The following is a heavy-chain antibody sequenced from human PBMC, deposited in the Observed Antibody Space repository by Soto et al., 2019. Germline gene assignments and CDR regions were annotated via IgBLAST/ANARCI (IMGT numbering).Heavy chain of an antibody. CDR1: GVSISSYY. CDR2: IYYSGST. Sequence: SETLSLTCTVSGVSISSYYWSWIRQPPGKGLEWIGYIYYSGSTNYNPSLKSRVTISVDTSKNQFSLKLSSVTAADAAVYYCARHPTFSGWEYYFDYWGQGTPVTVSS. V-gene: IGHV4-59*08. J-gene: IGHJ4*02. D-gene: IGHD6-19*01. CDR3: ARHPTFSGWEYYFDY.